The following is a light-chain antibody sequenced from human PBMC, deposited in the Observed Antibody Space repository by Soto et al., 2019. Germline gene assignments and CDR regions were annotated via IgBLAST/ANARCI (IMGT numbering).Light chain of an antibody. V-gene: IGKV3-20*01. Sequence: EIVLMQSPGTLSLSPGERATLSCRASQSVSSSYLAWYQQRPGQAPRLLIYDASSRATGIPDRFSGGGSGTDFTLTISRLEPEDFAVYYCQQYGGSPYTFGQGTKLEIK. CDR1: QSVSSSY. CDR3: QQYGGSPYT. CDR2: DAS. J-gene: IGKJ2*01.